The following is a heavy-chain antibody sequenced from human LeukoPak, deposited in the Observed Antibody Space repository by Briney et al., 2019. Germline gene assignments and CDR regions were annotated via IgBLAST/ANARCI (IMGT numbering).Heavy chain of an antibody. Sequence: SETLSLTCAVCGGSFSGYYWSWIRHPPGKGLERIGEINHSGSTNYNPSLKSRVTISVDTSKNQFSLTLSSVTAADTAVYYCARGPTFTIFGRYFDYWGQGTLVTVSS. V-gene: IGHV4-34*01. CDR3: ARGPTFTIFGRYFDY. CDR2: INHSGST. D-gene: IGHD3-3*01. CDR1: GGSFSGYY. J-gene: IGHJ4*02.